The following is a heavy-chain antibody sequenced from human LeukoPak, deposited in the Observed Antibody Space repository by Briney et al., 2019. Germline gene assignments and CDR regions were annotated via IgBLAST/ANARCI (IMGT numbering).Heavy chain of an antibody. Sequence: GGSLRLSCAASGFTFSSYWMHWVRQAPGKGLVWVSRINSDGSNATYADSVKGRFTISRDNAKNTLYLQMNSLRAEDTAIYYCAPSRYTYSHFDYWGREPWSPSPQ. CDR2: INSDGSNA. J-gene: IGHJ4*02. CDR1: GFTFSSYW. D-gene: IGHD2-21*01. V-gene: IGHV3-74*01. CDR3: APSRYTYSHFDY.